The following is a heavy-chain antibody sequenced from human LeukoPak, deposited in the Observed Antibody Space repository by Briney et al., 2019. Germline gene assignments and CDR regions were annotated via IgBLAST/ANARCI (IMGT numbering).Heavy chain of an antibody. CDR2: IYNSGST. CDR3: ARLRGYSYGWLDV. CDR1: GGXIIISNYY. J-gene: IGHJ6*02. Sequence: SETLSLTCTVSGGXIIISNYYWGWIRQPPGKGLEWIGSIYNSGSTHYNPSLKSRVTISVDTSKNHFSLKVSSVTAADTAMYYCARLRGYSYGWLDVWGQGTTVTVSS. D-gene: IGHD5-18*01. V-gene: IGHV4-39*02.